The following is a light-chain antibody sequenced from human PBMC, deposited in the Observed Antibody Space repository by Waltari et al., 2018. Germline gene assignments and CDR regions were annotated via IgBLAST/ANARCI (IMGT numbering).Light chain of an antibody. CDR3: SSFAGSSQML. J-gene: IGLJ2*01. V-gene: IGLV2-8*01. CDR2: EVS. CDR1: SSDVGGFAY. Sequence: QSALTQPPSASGSPGQSVTISCTGTSSDVGGFAYVSWYQQHPGKVPRRMIYEVSKRPSGVPYRFSGSKSGNTASLTVSGLQVEDEADYYCSSFAGSSQMLFGGGTKLTVL.